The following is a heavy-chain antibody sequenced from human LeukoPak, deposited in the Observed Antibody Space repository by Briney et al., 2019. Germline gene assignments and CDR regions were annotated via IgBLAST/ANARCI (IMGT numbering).Heavy chain of an antibody. Sequence: GALRLSCAASGFSFTTYWMSWVRQAPGKGLEWVSVIGGSGGSTNYADSVKGRFTISRDNSKNTLYLQMNSLRAEDTAVYYCARKAGYYYGSGDYWGQGTLVTVSS. V-gene: IGHV3-23*01. CDR2: IGGSGGST. CDR1: GFSFTTYW. D-gene: IGHD3-10*01. J-gene: IGHJ4*02. CDR3: ARKAGYYYGSGDY.